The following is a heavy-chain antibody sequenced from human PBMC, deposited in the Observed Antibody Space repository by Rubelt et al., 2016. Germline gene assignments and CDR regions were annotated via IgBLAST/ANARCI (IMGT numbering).Heavy chain of an antibody. D-gene: IGHD6-6*01. CDR1: GFTFSSYG. V-gene: IGHV3-33*06. CDR2: IWYDGSNK. CDR3: AKGLAARLDY. J-gene: IGHJ4*02. Sequence: QVQLVESGGGVVQPGRSLRLSCAASGFTFSSYGMHWVRQAPGKGLEWVAVIWYDGSNKYYADSRKGRFTISRENSKNARYLQMNSLRAEDTAVYYCAKGLAARLDYWGQGTLVTVSS.